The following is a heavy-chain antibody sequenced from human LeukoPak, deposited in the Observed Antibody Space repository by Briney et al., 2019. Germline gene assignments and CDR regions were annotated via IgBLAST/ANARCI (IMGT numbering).Heavy chain of an antibody. D-gene: IGHD1-26*01. Sequence: GGSLRLSCAASGFTFSTYWMSWVRQAPGKGLEWVANIKQDGSDKYYVDSVKGRFTISRDNAKNSLYLQMNSLRAEDTAVYYCARERGSYYPYFDYWGQGTLVTVSS. V-gene: IGHV3-7*01. J-gene: IGHJ4*02. CDR3: ARERGSYYPYFDY. CDR2: IKQDGSDK. CDR1: GFTFSTYW.